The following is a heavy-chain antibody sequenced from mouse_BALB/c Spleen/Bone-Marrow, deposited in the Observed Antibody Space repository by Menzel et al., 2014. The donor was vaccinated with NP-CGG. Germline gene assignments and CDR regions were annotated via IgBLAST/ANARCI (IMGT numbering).Heavy chain of an antibody. J-gene: IGHJ3*01. CDR3: ARFATGSFAY. Sequence: SGAELVSPGTSVNVSCKESGYAFTNSLIAWVKQRPGQGLALIWVTNPGSGATNYNENFKGKATLTADKSSTTAYMQLNSLTSEDSAVYFCARFATGSFAYRSQGP. V-gene: IGHV1-54*02. CDR2: TNPGSGAT. CDR1: GYAFTNSL.